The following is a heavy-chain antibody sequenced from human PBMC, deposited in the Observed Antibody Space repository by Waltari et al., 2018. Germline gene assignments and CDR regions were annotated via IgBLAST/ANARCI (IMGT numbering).Heavy chain of an antibody. V-gene: IGHV3-30*03. J-gene: IGHJ3*02. CDR2: ISYDGSNK. Sequence: QVQLVESGGGVVQPGRSLRLSCAASGFTFSSYGMHWVRQAPGKGLEWVAVISYDGSNKYYADSVKGRFTISRDNAKNSLYLQMNSLRAEDTAVYYCARVPGITASGSGFDIWGQGTMVTVSS. CDR1: GFTFSSYG. D-gene: IGHD3-10*01. CDR3: ARVPGITASGSGFDI.